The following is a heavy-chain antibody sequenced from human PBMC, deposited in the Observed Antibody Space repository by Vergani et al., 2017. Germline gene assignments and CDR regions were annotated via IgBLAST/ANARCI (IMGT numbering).Heavy chain of an antibody. CDR3: ARDSREAYAMDV. D-gene: IGHD2-21*01. V-gene: IGHV3-48*04. Sequence: VQLVESGGGVVQPGGSPRLSCTASGFTFSDYSFNWVRQAQGKGLEWLSYISSNLITVKYAGSLRGRITISRDNAENSVYLEMSSLGVDDTGLYYCARDSREAYAMDVWGQGTTVTVSS. CDR2: ISSNLITV. CDR1: GFTFSDYS. J-gene: IGHJ6*02.